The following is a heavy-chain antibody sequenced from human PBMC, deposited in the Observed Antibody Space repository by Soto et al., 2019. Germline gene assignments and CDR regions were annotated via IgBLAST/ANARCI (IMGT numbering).Heavy chain of an antibody. CDR2: ISSSSSYI. CDR3: ARDDGGDSSGYYRPLVDYGMDV. Sequence: EVQLVESGGGLVKPGGSLRLSCAASGFTFSSYSMNWVRQAPGKGLEWVSSISSSSSYIYYADSVKGRFTISRDNAKNSLYLQMNSLRAEDTAVYYCARDDGGDSSGYYRPLVDYGMDVWGQGTTVTVSS. CDR1: GFTFSSYS. J-gene: IGHJ6*02. D-gene: IGHD3-22*01. V-gene: IGHV3-21*01.